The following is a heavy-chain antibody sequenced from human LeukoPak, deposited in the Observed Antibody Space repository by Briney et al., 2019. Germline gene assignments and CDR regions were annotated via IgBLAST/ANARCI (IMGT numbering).Heavy chain of an antibody. CDR2: ISGSGDNT. CDR1: GGTFSSYA. J-gene: IGHJ4*02. CDR3: AKVKQQLVYSPFDY. Sequence: SCKASGGTFSSYAISWVRQAPGQGLEWVSAISGSGDNTYYADSVKGRFTISRDNSKNTLYLQMNSLRAEDTAVYYCAKVKQQLVYSPFDYWGQGTLVTVSS. V-gene: IGHV3-23*01. D-gene: IGHD6-13*01.